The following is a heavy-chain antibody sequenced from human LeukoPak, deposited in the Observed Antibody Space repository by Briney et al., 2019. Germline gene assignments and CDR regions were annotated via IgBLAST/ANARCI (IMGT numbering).Heavy chain of an antibody. V-gene: IGHV3-74*01. CDR1: GFTFSTYW. Sequence: GRSLRLSCAASGFTFSTYWMHWVRQAPGKGLVWVSRIISDGSSPNYADSVKGRFTISRDNAKNTLFLQMNSLRAEDTAVYYCARAGRYGDFAEYFQKWGQGTLVTVS. CDR2: IISDGSSP. D-gene: IGHD4-17*01. CDR3: ARAGRYGDFAEYFQK. J-gene: IGHJ1*01.